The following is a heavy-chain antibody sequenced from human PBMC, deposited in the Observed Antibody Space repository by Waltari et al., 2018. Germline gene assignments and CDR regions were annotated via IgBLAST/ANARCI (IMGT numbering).Heavy chain of an antibody. D-gene: IGHD6-6*01. CDR3: ARDIPVGQLGVYFDY. V-gene: IGHV1-69*01. J-gene: IGHJ4*02. Sequence: QVQLVQSGAEVKKPGSSVTVSCKASGGTFSGYAIGWVRQAPGQGLEWMGGIIPIFGTANYAQKFQGRVTITADESTSTAYMELSSLRSEDTAVYYCARDIPVGQLGVYFDYWGQGTLVTVSS. CDR1: GGTFSGYA. CDR2: IIPIFGTA.